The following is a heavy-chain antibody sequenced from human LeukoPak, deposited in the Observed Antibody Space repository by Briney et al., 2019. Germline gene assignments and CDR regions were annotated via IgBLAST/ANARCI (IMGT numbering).Heavy chain of an antibody. V-gene: IGHV4-34*01. Sequence: SETLSPTCAVYGGSFSGHYWSWIRQPPGKGLEWIGEINHSGSTNYNPSLKSRVTISVDTSKNQFSLKLSSVTAADTAVYYCASLGSSYYYDSSGYYYQPGYWGQGTLVTVSS. CDR3: ASLGSSYYYDSSGYYYQPGY. CDR2: INHSGST. D-gene: IGHD3-22*01. J-gene: IGHJ4*02. CDR1: GGSFSGHY.